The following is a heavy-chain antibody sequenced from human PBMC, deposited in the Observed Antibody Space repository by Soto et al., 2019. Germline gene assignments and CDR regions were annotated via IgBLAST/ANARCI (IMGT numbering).Heavy chain of an antibody. CDR3: AKTVGHAS. V-gene: IGHV3-23*01. D-gene: IGHD4-17*01. J-gene: IGHJ5*02. CDR1: RFTFSSYA. Sequence: EVQLLESGGGLVQPGGSLRLSCVASRFTFSSYAMSWVRQAPGKGLEWVSAISGSGGSRYYADSVKGRFTISRDNSKNTVYLQMNSLRAEDTAAYYCAKTVGHASWGQGTLVTVSS. CDR2: ISGSGGSR.